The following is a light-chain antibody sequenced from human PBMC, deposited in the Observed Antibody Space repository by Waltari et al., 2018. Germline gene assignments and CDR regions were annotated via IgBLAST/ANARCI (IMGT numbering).Light chain of an antibody. CDR1: SSNIGNNA. CDR3: GAWDDRLNAWV. V-gene: IGLV1-36*01. Sequence: QSVLTQPPSVSEAPRQRVTISCSGSSSNIGNNAVNWYQQFPGKAPKVLIYYDYLPPPGGSHRFSGSKSGTPASLAISGLQAEDEADYFCGAWDDRLNAWVFGGGTKLTVL. CDR2: YDY. J-gene: IGLJ3*02.